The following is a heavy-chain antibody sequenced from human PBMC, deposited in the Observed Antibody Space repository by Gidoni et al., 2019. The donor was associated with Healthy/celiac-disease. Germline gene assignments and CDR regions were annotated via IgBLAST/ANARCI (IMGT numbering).Heavy chain of an antibody. CDR2: ISYDGSNK. CDR1: GFTFRSYA. D-gene: IGHD1-26*01. Sequence: QAQLVESGGGVVQPGRSLRLSCAASGFTFRSYAMHWVRQAPGKGLEWVAVISYDGSNKYYADSVKGRFTISRDNSKNTLYLQMNSLRAEDTAVYYCARVVGLGSYYPLGYWGQGTLVTVSS. J-gene: IGHJ4*02. CDR3: ARVVGLGSYYPLGY. V-gene: IGHV3-30-3*01.